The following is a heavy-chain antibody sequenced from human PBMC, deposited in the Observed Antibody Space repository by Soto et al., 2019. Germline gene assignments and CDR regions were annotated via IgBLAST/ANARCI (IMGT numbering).Heavy chain of an antibody. CDR2: ISWNSGSI. Sequence: LPWAAARGTRVDNAMHRISKPPGKGLEWVSGISWNSGSIGYADSVKGRFTISRDNAKNSLYLQMNSLRAEDTALYYCARGDYVYYYYMDVWGKGTTVTVSS. CDR1: RGTRVDNA. J-gene: IGHJ6*03. CDR3: ARGDYVYYYYMDV. D-gene: IGHD4-17*01. V-gene: IGHV3-9*01.